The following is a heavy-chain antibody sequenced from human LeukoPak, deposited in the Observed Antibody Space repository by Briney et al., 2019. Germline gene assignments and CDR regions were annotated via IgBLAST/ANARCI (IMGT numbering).Heavy chain of an antibody. CDR3: TRGTRQRWLYYGMDV. Sequence: GRSLRLACAASGFTFGNHAIGSVRQAPGKRPERVVFVRSKAYGRTTEYASSVKGRFMISRDDSNSSAYLQPNSLQTEDTAVYYCTRGTRQRWLYYGMDVWGQGMTVIVSS. J-gene: IGHJ6*01. CDR2: VRSKAYGRTT. D-gene: IGHD4-23*01. V-gene: IGHV3-49*04. CDR1: GFTFGNHA.